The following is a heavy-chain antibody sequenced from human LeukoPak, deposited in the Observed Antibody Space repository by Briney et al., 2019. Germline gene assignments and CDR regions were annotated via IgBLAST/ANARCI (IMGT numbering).Heavy chain of an antibody. Sequence: NPSETLSLTCTVSGGSVSSYQWGWIRQPPGKGLEWIAYISYSGNTNYNPSLRSRVTISIDTSKNQFSLRLNSVTTADTAVYYCTRWAALGPWDYWGQGTLVTVSS. J-gene: IGHJ4*02. CDR2: ISYSGNT. CDR3: TRWAALGPWDY. CDR1: GGSVSSYQ. V-gene: IGHV4-59*02. D-gene: IGHD7-27*01.